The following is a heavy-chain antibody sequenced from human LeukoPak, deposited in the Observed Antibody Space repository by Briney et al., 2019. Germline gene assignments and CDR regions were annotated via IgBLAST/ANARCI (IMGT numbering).Heavy chain of an antibody. Sequence: ASVKVSCKASGYTFTSYAMNWVRQAPGQGLEWMGWINTYTGNPTYAQGFTGRFVFSLDTSVSTAYLQISSLKAEDTAVYYCARRFDGYYDILTGQIYYYYMDVWGKGTTVTVSS. D-gene: IGHD3-9*01. CDR3: ARRFDGYYDILTGQIYYYYMDV. J-gene: IGHJ6*03. V-gene: IGHV7-4-1*02. CDR1: GYTFTSYA. CDR2: INTYTGNP.